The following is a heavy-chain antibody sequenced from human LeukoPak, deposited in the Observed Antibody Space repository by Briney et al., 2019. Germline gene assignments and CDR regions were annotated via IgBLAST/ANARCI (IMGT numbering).Heavy chain of an antibody. CDR3: ARAPLGYCSGGSCYWTGYYYYGMDV. J-gene: IGHJ6*02. CDR2: IGTAGDT. V-gene: IGHV3-13*01. Sequence: GGSLRLSCAASGFTFSSYDMHWVRQATGKGLEWVSAIGTAGDTYYPGSVKGRFTISRENAKNSLYLQMDSLRAGDTAVYYCARAPLGYCSGGSCYWTGYYYYGMDVWGQGTTVTVSS. D-gene: IGHD2-15*01. CDR1: GFTFSSYD.